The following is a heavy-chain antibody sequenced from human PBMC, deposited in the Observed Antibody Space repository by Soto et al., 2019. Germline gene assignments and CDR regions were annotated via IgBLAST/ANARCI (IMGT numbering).Heavy chain of an antibody. CDR1: GSTFSSYA. CDR3: ARSGRNSYGYYYYYGMDV. J-gene: IGHJ6*02. V-gene: IGHV1-69*13. D-gene: IGHD5-18*01. CDR2: IIPIFGTA. Sequence: SVKVSCKASGSTFSSYAISWVRQAPGQGLEWMGGIIPIFGTANYAQKFQGRVTITESESTNTADMELSSLRSEDTGVFYCARSGRNSYGYYYYYGMDVWGQGTTVTVSS.